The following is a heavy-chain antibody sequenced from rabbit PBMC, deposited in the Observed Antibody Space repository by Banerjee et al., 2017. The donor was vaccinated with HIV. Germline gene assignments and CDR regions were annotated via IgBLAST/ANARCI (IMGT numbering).Heavy chain of an antibody. CDR1: RFSFNSRYY. Sequence: QEQLEEPGGGLVKPEGSLTLTCTASRFSFNSRYYMCWVRQAPGRGLEWIGCIGPGTTFYASWAKGRFTISMTSSTTVTLQMTSLTGADTATYFCARFIDGRGVAFDPWGPGTLVTV. CDR2: IGPGTT. J-gene: IGHJ2*01. CDR3: ARFIDGRGVAFDP. V-gene: IGHV1S45*01. D-gene: IGHD4-1*01.